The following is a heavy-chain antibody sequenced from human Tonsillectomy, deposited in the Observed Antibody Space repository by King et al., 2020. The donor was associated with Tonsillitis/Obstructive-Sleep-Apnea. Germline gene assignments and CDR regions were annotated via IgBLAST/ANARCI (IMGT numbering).Heavy chain of an antibody. J-gene: IGHJ4*02. CDR3: AKSSSGQQLVPFDY. D-gene: IGHD6-13*01. V-gene: IGHV3-30*18. CDR2: ISYDGSNK. CDR1: GFTFSSYG. Sequence: VQLVESGGGVVQPGRSLRLSCAASGFTFSSYGMHWVRQAPGKGLEWGAVISYDGSNKYYADSGKGRFTISRDNSKNTLYLQMNSLRAEDTAVYYCAKSSSGQQLVPFDYWGQGTLVTVSS.